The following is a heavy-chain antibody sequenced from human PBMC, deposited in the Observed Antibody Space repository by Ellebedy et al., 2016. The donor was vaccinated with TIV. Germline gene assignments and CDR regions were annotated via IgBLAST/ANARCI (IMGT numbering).Heavy chain of an antibody. CDR2: FDPEDGET. CDR1: GYSLSELS. D-gene: IGHD1-14*01. J-gene: IGHJ2*01. CDR3: TTGKYNRWGYFGL. V-gene: IGHV1-24*01. Sequence: AASVKVSCKVSGYSLSELSMHWVRQAPGKGLEWMGGFDPEDGETVYAQKFQGTVTMTEDTSTDTTYMELSSLSSEDTAVYYCTTGKYNRWGYFGLWGRGTLVTVSS.